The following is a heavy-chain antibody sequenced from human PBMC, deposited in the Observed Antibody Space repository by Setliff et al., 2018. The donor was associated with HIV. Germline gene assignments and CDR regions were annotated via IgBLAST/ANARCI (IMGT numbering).Heavy chain of an antibody. CDR3: ARRESYYDILTGPAFDAFDI. CDR1: GGSISSRSYY. D-gene: IGHD3-9*01. J-gene: IGHJ3*02. V-gene: IGHV4-61*09. CDR2: IHTSGDT. Sequence: TLSLXXTVSGGSISSRSYYWSWIRQPAGKGLEWIGHIHTSGDTDYSPSLNSRVTISIDTSKTQFSLKLSSVTAADTAMYYCARRESYYDILTGPAFDAFDIWGQGTMVTVSS.